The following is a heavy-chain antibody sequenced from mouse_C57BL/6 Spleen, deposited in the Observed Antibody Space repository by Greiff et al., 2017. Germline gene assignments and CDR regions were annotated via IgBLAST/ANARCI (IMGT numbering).Heavy chain of an antibody. V-gene: IGHV1-18*01. J-gene: IGHJ1*03. CDR2: INPNNGGT. CDR1: GYTFTDYN. CDR3: ARIDSYHGYFDV. Sequence: QLQQSGPELVKPGASVKIPCKASGYTFTDYNMDWVKQSHGKSLEWIGDINPNNGGTIYNQKFTGKATLTVVKSSSTAYMELRSLTSEDTAVYYCARIDSYHGYFDVWGTGTTVTVSS. D-gene: IGHD2-12*01.